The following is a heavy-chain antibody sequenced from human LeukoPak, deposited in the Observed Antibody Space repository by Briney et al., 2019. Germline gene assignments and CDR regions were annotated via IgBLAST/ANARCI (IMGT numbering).Heavy chain of an antibody. V-gene: IGHV3-23*01. Sequence: GGSLRLSCAASGFTFSSYAMNWVRQAPGKGLEWVSSGHSDGTAYYADSVKGRFTISRDNSKNTLSLQMNSMRAEDTAVYYCAKGSRIAARPTIWFDSWGQGTLVTVSS. CDR3: AKGSRIAARPTIWFDS. CDR2: SGHSDGTA. D-gene: IGHD6-6*01. CDR1: GFTFSSYA. J-gene: IGHJ5*01.